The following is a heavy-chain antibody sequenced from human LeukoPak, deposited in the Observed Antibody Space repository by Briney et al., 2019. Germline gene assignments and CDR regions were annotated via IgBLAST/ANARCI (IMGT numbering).Heavy chain of an antibody. D-gene: IGHD3-22*01. J-gene: IGHJ4*02. CDR3: ASARRYYYNSSGYPSPAY. Sequence: GGSLRLSCAASGLTFRSYSMHGVRQAPGKGLGWGAVIWYDGSNKYYADSVKGRFTISRDNAKNTLYLQMNSLRAEDTPVYYGASARRYYYNSSGYPSPAYWGQGTLVTVSS. CDR2: IWYDGSNK. V-gene: IGHV3-33*01. CDR1: GLTFRSYS.